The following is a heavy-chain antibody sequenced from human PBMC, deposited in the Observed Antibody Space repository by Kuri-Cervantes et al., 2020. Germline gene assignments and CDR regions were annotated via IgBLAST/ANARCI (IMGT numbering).Heavy chain of an antibody. V-gene: IGHV3-20*04. J-gene: IGHJ4*02. CDR2: INWNGGST. CDR3: ARTRGYSAYDYRDY. CDR1: GFTFSSYG. D-gene: IGHD5-12*01. Sequence: GGSLRLSCAASGFTFSSYGMHWVRQAPGKGLEWVSGINWNGGSTGYADSVKGRFTISRDNAKNSLYLQMNSLRAEDTAVYYCARTRGYSAYDYRDYWGQGTLVTVSS.